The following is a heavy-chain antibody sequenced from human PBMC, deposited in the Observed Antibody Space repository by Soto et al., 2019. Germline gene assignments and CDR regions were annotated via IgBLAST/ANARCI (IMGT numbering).Heavy chain of an antibody. CDR2: IYYSGST. CDR1: GGSISSYY. V-gene: IGHV4-59*01. Sequence: QVQLQESGPGLVKPSETLSLTCTVSGGSISSYYWSWIRQPPGKGLEWIGYIYYSGSTNYNPSLKSRVXXSXDMXKNQFSLKLSSVTAADTAVYYCARDTLTGRYGMDVWGQGTTVTVSS. CDR3: ARDTLTGRYGMDV. D-gene: IGHD3-9*01. J-gene: IGHJ6*02.